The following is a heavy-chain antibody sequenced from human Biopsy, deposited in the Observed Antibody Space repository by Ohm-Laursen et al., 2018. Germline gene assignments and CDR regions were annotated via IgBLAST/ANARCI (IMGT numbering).Heavy chain of an antibody. J-gene: IGHJ5*02. D-gene: IGHD1-26*01. CDR2: IIPIPNVA. Sequence: SSVKVSCKASGDSFTSYAIGWVRQAPGQGLEWMGGIIPIPNVATYAQKFQGRITITADETTSTAYMELSSLTSDDTAVYFCARGEGSSWFDPWGHGTLVTVSS. CDR3: ARGEGSSWFDP. V-gene: IGHV1-69*01. CDR1: GDSFTSYA.